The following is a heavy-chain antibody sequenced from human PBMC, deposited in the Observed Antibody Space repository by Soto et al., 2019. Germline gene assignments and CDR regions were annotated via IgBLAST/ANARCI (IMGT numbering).Heavy chain of an antibody. D-gene: IGHD4-17*01. CDR1: GGSITSYY. CDR3: ARANPDYGDPLDY. Sequence: PSETLSLTCTVSGGSITSYYWSWVRQLPGTGLEWIGYIYYTGSTDYNPFLESRVIISLDMSKNQFSLKLNSVTAADTAVYYCARANPDYGDPLDYWGQGTLVTVSS. V-gene: IGHV4-59*01. J-gene: IGHJ4*02. CDR2: IYYTGST.